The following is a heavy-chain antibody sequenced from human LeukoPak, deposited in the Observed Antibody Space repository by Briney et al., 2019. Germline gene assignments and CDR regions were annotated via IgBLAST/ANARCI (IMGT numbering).Heavy chain of an antibody. CDR3: ARTYYDYVWGSPYYYYYYMDV. CDR2: ISAYNGNT. D-gene: IGHD3-16*01. Sequence: ASVKVSCKASNDSLTSYGISWVRQAPGQGLEWMGWISAYNGNTHYAQNFQGRVIMTTDTSTAYMELSSLRSEDTAVYYCARTYYDYVWGSPYYYYYYMDVWGKGTTVTISS. V-gene: IGHV1-18*01. J-gene: IGHJ6*03. CDR1: NDSLTSYG.